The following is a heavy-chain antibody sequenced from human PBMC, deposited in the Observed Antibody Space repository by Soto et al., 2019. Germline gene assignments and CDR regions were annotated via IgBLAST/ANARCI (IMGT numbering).Heavy chain of an antibody. CDR2: VSGSGEMT. J-gene: IGHJ4*02. CDR3: ATSEMTYNWND. V-gene: IGHV3-23*01. D-gene: IGHD1-20*01. CDR1: GFTFRGDA. Sequence: PXGSLRLSCVAPGFTFRGDAMSWVRQAPGKGLEWVSSVSGSGEMTHYADSVKGRFTISRDNSKNMLYLHMESLRVDDTAVYYCATSEMTYNWNDWGQGTLVTVSS.